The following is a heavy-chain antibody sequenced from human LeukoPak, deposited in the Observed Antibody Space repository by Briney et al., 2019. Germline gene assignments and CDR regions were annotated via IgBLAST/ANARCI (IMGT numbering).Heavy chain of an antibody. Sequence: PSETLSLTCAVYGGSFSGYYWSWIREPPGKGLEWIGEINHSGSTNYNPSLKSRVTISVDTSKNQFSLKLSSVTAADTAVYYCARHKRMVRGSSYYYYMDVWGKGTTVTVSS. CDR3: ARHKRMVRGSSYYYYMDV. D-gene: IGHD3-10*01. CDR1: GGSFSGYY. V-gene: IGHV4-34*01. CDR2: INHSGST. J-gene: IGHJ6*03.